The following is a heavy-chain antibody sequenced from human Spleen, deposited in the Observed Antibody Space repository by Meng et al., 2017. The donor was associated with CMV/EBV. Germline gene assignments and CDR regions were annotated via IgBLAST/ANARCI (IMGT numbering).Heavy chain of an antibody. CDR1: GFSVSNNY. V-gene: IGHV3-66*02. D-gene: IGHD5-18*01. J-gene: IGHJ4*02. CDR3: ATQRLIYGISYGFYFDC. CDR2: IYTGGST. Sequence: GESLKISCAASGFSVSNNYMSWVRQAPGKGLEWVSVIYTGGSTYYADSVTGRFTISRDNSKNTLYLQINSLRAEDTAVYYCATQRLIYGISYGFYFDCLGQGTLVTVSS.